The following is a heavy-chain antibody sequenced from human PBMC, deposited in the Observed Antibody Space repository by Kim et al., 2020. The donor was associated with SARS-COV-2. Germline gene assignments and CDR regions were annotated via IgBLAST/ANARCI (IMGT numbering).Heavy chain of an antibody. Sequence: GGSLRLSCAASGFTFSSYGMHWVRQAPGKGLEWVAVISYDGSNKYYADSVKGRFTISRDNSKNTLYLQMNSLRAEDTAVYYCAKDIAYSSSWPTSHYYY. CDR1: GFTFSSYG. CDR2: ISYDGSNK. CDR3: AKDIAYSSSWPTSHYYY. J-gene: IGHJ6*01. V-gene: IGHV3-30*18. D-gene: IGHD6-13*01.